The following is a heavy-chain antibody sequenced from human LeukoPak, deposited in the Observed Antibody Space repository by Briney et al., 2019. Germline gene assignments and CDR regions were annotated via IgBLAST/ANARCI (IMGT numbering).Heavy chain of an antibody. CDR2: IYHSGST. CDR1: GYSISSGYY. Sequence: SETLSLTCTVSGYSISSGYYWGWIRQPPGKGLEWIGSIYHSGSTYYNPSLKSRVTISVDTSKNQFSLKLSSVTAADTAVYYCARDGGVSCGGDCLAAPHGMDVWGQGTTVTVSS. J-gene: IGHJ6*02. CDR3: ARDGGVSCGGDCLAAPHGMDV. D-gene: IGHD2-21*02. V-gene: IGHV4-38-2*02.